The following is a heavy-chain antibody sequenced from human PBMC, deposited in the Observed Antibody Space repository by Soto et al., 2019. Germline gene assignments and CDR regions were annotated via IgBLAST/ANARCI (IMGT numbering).Heavy chain of an antibody. V-gene: IGHV1-69*06. CDR2: IIPVFGTA. Sequence: SVKVSCKASGGTFSSYAISWVRQAPGQGLEWMGGIIPVFGTANYAQKFQGRVTITADKSTSTAYMELSSLRSEDTAVYYCARVDYGDYFDYWGQGTLVTVSS. CDR3: ARVDYGDYFDY. D-gene: IGHD4-17*01. J-gene: IGHJ4*02. CDR1: GGTFSSYA.